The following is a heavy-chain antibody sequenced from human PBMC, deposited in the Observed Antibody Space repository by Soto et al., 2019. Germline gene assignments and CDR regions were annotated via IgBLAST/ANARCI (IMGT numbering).Heavy chain of an antibody. J-gene: IGHJ4*02. CDR3: AGRYYYDSSGYYEDYFDY. V-gene: IGHV3-33*01. Sequence: GGSLRLSCAASGFTFSSYGMHWVRQAPGKGLEWVAVIWYDGSNKYYADSVKGRFTISRDNSKNTLYLQMNSLRAEDTAVYYCAGRYYYDSSGYYEDYFDYWGQGTLVTVSS. D-gene: IGHD3-22*01. CDR1: GFTFSSYG. CDR2: IWYDGSNK.